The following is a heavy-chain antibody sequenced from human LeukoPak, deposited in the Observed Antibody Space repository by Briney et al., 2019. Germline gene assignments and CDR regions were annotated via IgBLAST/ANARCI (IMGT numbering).Heavy chain of an antibody. D-gene: IGHD1-26*01. J-gene: IGHJ4*02. CDR2: ISGSGGSK. CDR1: GFTFSTYG. CDR3: AKDWDWELLIFDY. Sequence: GGSLRLSCAASGFTFSTYGMSWVRQAPGKGLEWVSGISGSGGSKYYADSVKGRFTISRDNSKNKQDLQMNSLRAEDTAIYYCAKDWDWELLIFDYWGQGTLVTVSS. V-gene: IGHV3-23*01.